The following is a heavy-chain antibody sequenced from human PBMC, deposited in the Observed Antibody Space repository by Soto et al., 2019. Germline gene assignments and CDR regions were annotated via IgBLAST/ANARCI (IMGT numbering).Heavy chain of an antibody. CDR2: IKQDGSEE. J-gene: IGHJ6*02. Sequence: EVQLVESGGGLVQPGGSLRLSCAASGFTFSDSWMDWVRQAPGKGPEWVDNIKQDGSEENYVDSVKGRFTISRDNAKNSMYLKMNSLRAEDTAVYYCASLGRHGWGQGTTVTVSS. CDR3: ASLGRHG. V-gene: IGHV3-7*01. CDR1: GFTFSDSW. D-gene: IGHD3-16*01.